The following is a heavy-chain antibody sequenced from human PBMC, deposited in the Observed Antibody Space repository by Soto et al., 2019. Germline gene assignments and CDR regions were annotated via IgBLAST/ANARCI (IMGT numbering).Heavy chain of an antibody. CDR1: GGSISSSSYY. Sequence: QLQLQESGPGLVKPSETLSLTCTVSGGSISSSSYYWGWIRQPPGKGLEWIGSIYYSGSTYYNPSLKSRVTISVDPSKNQFSLKLSSVTAADTAVYYCARGESSGEKFDYWGQGTLVTVSS. CDR2: IYYSGST. V-gene: IGHV4-39*01. D-gene: IGHD6-19*01. J-gene: IGHJ4*02. CDR3: ARGESSGEKFDY.